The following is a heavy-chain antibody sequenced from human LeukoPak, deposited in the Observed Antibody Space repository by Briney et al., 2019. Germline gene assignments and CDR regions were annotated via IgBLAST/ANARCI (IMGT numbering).Heavy chain of an antibody. CDR1: GYSLSSGYY. CDR3: ARDVTIFGVVNHWFDP. D-gene: IGHD3-3*01. J-gene: IGHJ5*02. V-gene: IGHV4-38-2*02. CDR2: IYHSGST. Sequence: SETLSLTCTVSGYSLSSGYYWGWIRQPPGKGLEWIGSIYHSGSTYYNPSLKSRVTISVDTSKNQFSLKLSSGTAADTAVYYCARDVTIFGVVNHWFDPWGQGTLVTASS.